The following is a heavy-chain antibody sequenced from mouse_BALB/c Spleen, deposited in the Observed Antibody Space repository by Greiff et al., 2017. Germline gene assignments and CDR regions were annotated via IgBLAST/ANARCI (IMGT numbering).Heavy chain of an antibody. CDR2: IWGDGST. CDR1: GFSLTGYG. Sequence: VQRVESGPGLVAPSQSLSITCTVSGFSLTGYGVNWVRQPPGKGLEWLGMIWGDGSTDYNSALKSRLSISKDNSKSQVFLKMNSLQTDDTARYYCARESPITTVVATGAMDYWGQGTSVTVSS. V-gene: IGHV2-6-7*01. CDR3: ARESPITTVVATGAMDY. D-gene: IGHD1-1*01. J-gene: IGHJ4*01.